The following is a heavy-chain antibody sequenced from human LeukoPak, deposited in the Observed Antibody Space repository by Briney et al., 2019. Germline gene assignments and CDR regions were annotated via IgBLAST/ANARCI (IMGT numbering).Heavy chain of an antibody. Sequence: GGSLRLSCAASGLTFSGYWMNWVRQAPGKGLEWVSYISSSSSTIKYADSVKGRFTISRDNAKNSLFLQMNSLRDEDTAVYYCARAKDNYYGSGSYDWGQGTLVTVSS. J-gene: IGHJ4*02. CDR1: GLTFSGYW. D-gene: IGHD3-10*01. CDR2: ISSSSSTI. V-gene: IGHV3-48*02. CDR3: ARAKDNYYGSGSYD.